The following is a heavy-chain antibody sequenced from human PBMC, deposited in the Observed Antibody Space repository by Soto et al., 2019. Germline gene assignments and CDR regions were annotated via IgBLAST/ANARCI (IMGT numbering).Heavy chain of an antibody. Sequence: HPGGSLRLSCAASGFTFSSYSMNWVRQAPGKGLEWVSYISSSSSTIYYADSVKGRFTISRDNAKNSLYLQMNSLRAEDTAVYYCARKCGDYDLNWFDPWGQGTLVTVSS. D-gene: IGHD4-17*01. CDR1: GFTFSSYS. V-gene: IGHV3-48*01. J-gene: IGHJ5*02. CDR3: ARKCGDYDLNWFDP. CDR2: ISSSSSTI.